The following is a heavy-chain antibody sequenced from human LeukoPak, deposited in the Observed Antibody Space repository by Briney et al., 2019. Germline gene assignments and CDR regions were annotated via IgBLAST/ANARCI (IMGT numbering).Heavy chain of an antibody. CDR3: ARDDSSGYYSGP. V-gene: IGHV1-69*13. J-gene: IGHJ5*02. D-gene: IGHD3-22*01. CDR2: IIPIFGTA. Sequence: GASVKVSCKASGGTFSSYAISWVRQAPGQGLEWMGGIIPIFGTANYAQKFQGRVTITADASTSTAYMELSSLRSDDTAVYYCARDDSSGYYSGPWGQGTLVTVSS. CDR1: GGTFSSYA.